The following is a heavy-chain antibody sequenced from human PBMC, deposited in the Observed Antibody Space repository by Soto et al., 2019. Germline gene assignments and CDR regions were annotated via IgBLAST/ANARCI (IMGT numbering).Heavy chain of an antibody. Sequence: SETLSLTCTVSDDSIRRSAYYWGWIRQPPGKGLEWIGYIYFTGSTYYNPSLKSRVTISVDTSKNQFSLKLSSVTAADTAVYYCASRRSRGRALLFDPWGQGTLVTVSS. D-gene: IGHD1-26*01. CDR1: DDSIRRSAYY. V-gene: IGHV4-30-4*08. CDR3: ASRRSRGRALLFDP. J-gene: IGHJ5*02. CDR2: IYFTGST.